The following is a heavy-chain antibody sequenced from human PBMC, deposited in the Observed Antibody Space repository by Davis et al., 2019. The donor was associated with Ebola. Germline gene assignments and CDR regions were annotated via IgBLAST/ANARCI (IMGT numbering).Heavy chain of an antibody. V-gene: IGHV3-73*01. CDR2: IRSKANSYAS. Sequence: GESLKISCAASGFTFSGSAMHWVRQASGKGLEWVGRIRSKANSYASAYAASVKGRFTISRDDSKNTAYLQMNSLRAEDTAVYYCAKDPLSSGWYESLMYYFDSWGQGTLVTVSS. CDR3: AKDPLSSGWYESLMYYFDS. J-gene: IGHJ4*02. CDR1: GFTFSGSA. D-gene: IGHD6-19*01.